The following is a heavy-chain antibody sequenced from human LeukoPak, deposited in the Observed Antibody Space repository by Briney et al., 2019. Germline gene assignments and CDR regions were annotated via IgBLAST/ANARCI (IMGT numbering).Heavy chain of an antibody. D-gene: IGHD6-19*01. Sequence: ASVKVSCKASGYTFTSYGISWVRQAPGQGLEWMGWISAYNGNTNYAQKLQGRVTMTTDTSTSTAYMELRSLRSDDTAVYYCARDRWGSSGWYDDAFDTWGQGTMVTVSS. CDR3: ARDRWGSSGWYDDAFDT. CDR2: ISAYNGNT. V-gene: IGHV1-18*04. J-gene: IGHJ3*02. CDR1: GYTFTSYG.